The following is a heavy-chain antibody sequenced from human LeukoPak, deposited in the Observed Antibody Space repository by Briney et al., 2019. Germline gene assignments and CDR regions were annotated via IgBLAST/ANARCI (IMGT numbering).Heavy chain of an antibody. CDR1: GVSIGSYY. CDR2: IYYSGST. CDR3: ARDLSSSPGGYYYYYMDV. V-gene: IGHV4-59*01. D-gene: IGHD6-6*01. J-gene: IGHJ6*03. Sequence: SETLSLTCTVSGVSIGSYYWSWIRQPPGKGLEWIGYIYYSGSTNYNPSLKSRVTISVDTSKNQFSLKLSSVTAADTAVYYCARDLSSSPGGYYYYYMDVWGKGTTVTVSS.